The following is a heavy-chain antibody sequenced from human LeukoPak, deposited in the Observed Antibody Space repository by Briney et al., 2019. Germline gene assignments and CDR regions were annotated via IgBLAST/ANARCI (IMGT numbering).Heavy chain of an antibody. J-gene: IGHJ4*02. CDR2: IYYSGST. CDR1: GGSISSSSYY. Sequence: SETLSLTCTVSGGSISSSSYYWGWIRQPPGKGLEWIGSIYYSGSTYYNPSLKSRVTISVDTSKNQFSLKLSSVTAADTAVYYRARRDWGSSWGYFDYWGQGTLVTVSS. CDR3: ARRDWGSSWGYFDY. D-gene: IGHD6-13*01. V-gene: IGHV4-39*01.